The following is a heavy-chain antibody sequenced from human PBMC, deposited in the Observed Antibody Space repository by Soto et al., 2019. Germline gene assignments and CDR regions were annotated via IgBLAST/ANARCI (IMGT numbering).Heavy chain of an antibody. CDR3: ARAATPPHYYYYYGMDV. CDR2: LWYAGSNK. Sequence: GGSLRLSCAASGFTFSSYGMNCVRQAPGKGLEWVEVLWYAGSNKYYADSVKGRFTISRENSKNTLYLQMNSLRAEDTAVYYCARAATPPHYYYYYGMDVWGQGTSVTVSS. J-gene: IGHJ6*02. D-gene: IGHD2-15*01. CDR1: GFTFSSYG. V-gene: IGHV3-33*01.